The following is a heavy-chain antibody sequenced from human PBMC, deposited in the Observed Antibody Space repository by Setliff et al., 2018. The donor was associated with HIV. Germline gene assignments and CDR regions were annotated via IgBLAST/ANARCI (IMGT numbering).Heavy chain of an antibody. J-gene: IGHJ3*02. Sequence: PSETLSLTCTVSGGSISSGVFYWTWIRQHPGKGLEWIGYIYYTGGTYYKPSLRSPVTMSVDTSKNQSSLNVTSVTAADTAVYYCARGTAERSAVRGLAIAFDIWGQGTMVTVSS. V-gene: IGHV4-31*01. CDR3: ARGTAERSAVRGLAIAFDI. CDR1: GGSISSGVFY. D-gene: IGHD3-10*01. CDR2: IYYTGGT.